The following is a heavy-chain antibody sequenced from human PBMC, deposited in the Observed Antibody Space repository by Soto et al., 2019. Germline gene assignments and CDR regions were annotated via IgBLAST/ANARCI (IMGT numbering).Heavy chain of an antibody. D-gene: IGHD2-2*02. J-gene: IGHJ4*02. CDR2: ISSSSSYI. CDR1: GFTFSSYS. Sequence: EVQLVESGGGLVKPGGSLRLSCAASGFTFSSYSMNWVRQAPGKGLEWVSSISSSSSYIYYADSVKGRFTISRDNAKNSLYQQMNRLRAEDTAVYYCARDPPDGVVVPAAIFNSGWYYFDYWGQGTLVTVSS. CDR3: ARDPPDGVVVPAAIFNSGWYYFDY. V-gene: IGHV3-21*01.